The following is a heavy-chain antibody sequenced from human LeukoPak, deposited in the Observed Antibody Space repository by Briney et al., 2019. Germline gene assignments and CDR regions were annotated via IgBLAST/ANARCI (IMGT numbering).Heavy chain of an antibody. CDR3: ARDPSLTIFGVEPPYYYYGMDV. J-gene: IGHJ6*02. Sequence: PWGSLRLSCAASGFTFSSYSMNWVRQAPGKGLEWVSYISSSSSTIYYADSVKGRFTISRDNAKNSLYLQMNSLRAEDTAVYYCARDPSLTIFGVEPPYYYYGMDVWGQGTTVTVSS. D-gene: IGHD3-3*01. V-gene: IGHV3-48*01. CDR2: ISSSSSTI. CDR1: GFTFSSYS.